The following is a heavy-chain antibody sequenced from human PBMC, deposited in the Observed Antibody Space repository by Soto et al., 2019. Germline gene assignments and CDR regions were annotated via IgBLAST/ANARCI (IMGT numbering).Heavy chain of an antibody. Sequence: GGSLRLSCAASGFTFSNAWMSWVRQAPGKGLEWVGRIKSKTDGGTTDYAAPVKGRFTISRDDSKNTLYLQMSSLKTEDTAVYYCTTEWPRTTILGVVINRMDVWGKGTTVTVSS. CDR1: GFTFSNAW. J-gene: IGHJ6*03. D-gene: IGHD3-3*01. V-gene: IGHV3-15*01. CDR3: TTEWPRTTILGVVINRMDV. CDR2: IKSKTDGGTT.